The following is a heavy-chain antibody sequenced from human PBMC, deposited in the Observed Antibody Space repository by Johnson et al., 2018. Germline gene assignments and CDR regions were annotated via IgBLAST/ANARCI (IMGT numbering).Heavy chain of an antibody. Sequence: QVQLVQSGGGLVKPGGSLRLSCAASGFTFSDYYMRWIRQAPGKGLEWVSYISSSGSTIYYADSVKGRVTISRDNVKNSLDLQMNSLRAQDTAVVYCARGWILYEWGMLMEGYYYYMDVWGKGTTVTVSS. J-gene: IGHJ6*03. V-gene: IGHV3-11*01. CDR1: GFTFSDYY. D-gene: IGHD2-8*01. CDR3: ARGWILYEWGMLMEGYYYYMDV. CDR2: ISSSGSTI.